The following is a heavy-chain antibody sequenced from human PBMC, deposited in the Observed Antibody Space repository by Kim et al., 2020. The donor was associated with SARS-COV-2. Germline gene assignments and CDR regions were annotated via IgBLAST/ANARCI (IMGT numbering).Heavy chain of an antibody. J-gene: IGHJ5*02. CDR2: ITNSGGST. Sequence: GGSLRLSCAASGFTFSNYAMTWVRQAPGKGLECVALITNSGGSTYYADSVKGRFTISRDNSGNTLYLQMNSLRAEDTALYYCARQRVAGVNWFDPWGQGTLVTVSS. D-gene: IGHD6-13*01. CDR1: GFTFSNYA. V-gene: IGHV3-23*01. CDR3: ARQRVAGVNWFDP.